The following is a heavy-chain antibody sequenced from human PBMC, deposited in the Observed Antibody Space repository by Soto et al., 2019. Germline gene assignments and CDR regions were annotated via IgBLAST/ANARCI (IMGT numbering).Heavy chain of an antibody. Sequence: EVQLVESGGGLVQPGGSLRLSCAASGFSFSNHDMHWVRQTTGKGLEWVSAIGTTGDPYYPGSVKGRFTISRDNAKNSLYLQMNNLKVGDTAVYFCGRGNSGWYSVVDYWGRGTLVTVSS. CDR2: IGTTGDP. CDR3: GRGNSGWYSVVDY. D-gene: IGHD6-19*01. CDR1: GFSFSNHD. V-gene: IGHV3-13*05. J-gene: IGHJ4*02.